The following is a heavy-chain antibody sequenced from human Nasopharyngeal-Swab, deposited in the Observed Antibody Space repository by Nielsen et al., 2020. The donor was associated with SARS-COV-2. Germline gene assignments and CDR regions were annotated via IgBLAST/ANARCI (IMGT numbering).Heavy chain of an antibody. Sequence: SCAASGFTFSSYSMNWVRQAPGKGLEWVSSISSSSSYIYYADSVKGRFTISRDNAKNSLYLQMNSLRAEDTAVYYCAREGSYGPVSYMDVWGKGTTVTVSS. J-gene: IGHJ6*03. V-gene: IGHV3-21*01. D-gene: IGHD5-18*01. CDR3: AREGSYGPVSYMDV. CDR2: ISSSSSYI. CDR1: GFTFSSYS.